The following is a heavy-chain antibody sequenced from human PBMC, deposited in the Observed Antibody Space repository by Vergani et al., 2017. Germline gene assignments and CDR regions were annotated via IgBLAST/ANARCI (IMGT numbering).Heavy chain of an antibody. Sequence: EVQLLESGGGLVQPGGSQRLSCAASGFTFSSYAMSWVRQAPGKGLEWVGFVRNKEDGGTPEHAASVKGRFTISRDDSKAIAYLQMNSLKTEDTAVYYCTTGFPGSSWSTYWGQGTLVTVSS. CDR2: VRNKEDGGTP. D-gene: IGHD6-13*01. CDR1: GFTFSSYA. V-gene: IGHV3-49*04. CDR3: TTGFPGSSWSTY. J-gene: IGHJ4*01.